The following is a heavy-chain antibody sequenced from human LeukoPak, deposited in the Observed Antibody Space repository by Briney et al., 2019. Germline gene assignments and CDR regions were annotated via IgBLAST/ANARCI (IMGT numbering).Heavy chain of an antibody. J-gene: IGHJ6*03. V-gene: IGHV1-2*02. CDR3: ARAAPAGYYYFMDV. Sequence: VASVKVSCKASGYTFSDYYIHWVRQAPGQGLEWMGWINPKSGDLNYAQKFQGGVTMTRDTSSQTVYVELSRLRSDDTAVYFCARAAPAGYYYFMDVWGKGTTVTVSS. CDR2: INPKSGDL. CDR1: GYTFSDYY. D-gene: IGHD2-15*01.